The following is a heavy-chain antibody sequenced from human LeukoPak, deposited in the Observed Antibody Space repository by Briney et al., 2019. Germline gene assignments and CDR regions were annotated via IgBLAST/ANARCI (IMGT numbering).Heavy chain of an antibody. V-gene: IGHV4-34*01. Sequence: SETLSLTCAFYGGSFSGYYWSWIRQPPGKGLEWIGEINHSGSTNYNPSLKSRVTISVDTSKNQFSLKLSSVTAADTAVYYCARGPLTLQYGGPFDYWGQGTLVTVSS. CDR2: INHSGST. CDR3: ARGPLTLQYGGPFDY. J-gene: IGHJ4*02. CDR1: GGSFSGYY. D-gene: IGHD3-10*01.